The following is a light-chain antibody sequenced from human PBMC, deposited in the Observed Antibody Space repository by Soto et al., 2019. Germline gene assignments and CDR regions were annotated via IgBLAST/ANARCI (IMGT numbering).Light chain of an antibody. CDR1: SSNIGSNT. Sequence: QSVLTQPPSASGTPGQRVTISCSGSSSNIGSNTVDLYHQLPGSAPKLLIYSNNQRPSGVPDRFSGSKSGTSASLAISGLQSEDEGDYYCAAWDDSLNGYVIFGGGTKLTVL. CDR2: SNN. J-gene: IGLJ2*01. V-gene: IGLV1-44*01. CDR3: AAWDDSLNGYVI.